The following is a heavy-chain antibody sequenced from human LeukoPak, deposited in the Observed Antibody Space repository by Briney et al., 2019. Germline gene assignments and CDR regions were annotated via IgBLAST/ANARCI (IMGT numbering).Heavy chain of an antibody. D-gene: IGHD1-26*01. Sequence: SRTLSLTCTVSGGSMSSGSYYWSWIRQPAGKGLEWIGRIYTSGSTKYNPSVESRVTISVDTPKNQFSLKLNSVTAADTAVYYCAREWGNAGLFDYWGQGTLVTVSS. CDR3: AREWGNAGLFDY. CDR1: GGSMSSGSYY. CDR2: IYTSGST. V-gene: IGHV4-61*02. J-gene: IGHJ4*02.